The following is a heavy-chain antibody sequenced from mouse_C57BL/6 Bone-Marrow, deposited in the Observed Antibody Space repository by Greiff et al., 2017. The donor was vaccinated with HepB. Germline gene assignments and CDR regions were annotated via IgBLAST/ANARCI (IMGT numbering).Heavy chain of an antibody. D-gene: IGHD1-1*01. CDR1: GYTFTSYW. J-gene: IGHJ3*01. V-gene: IGHV1-72*01. CDR2: IDPNSGGT. CDR3: ARWDYYGSKSPFAY. Sequence: VKPGASVKLSCKASGYTFTSYWMHWVKQRPGRGLEWIGRIDPNSGGTTYNEKYKSTATLTVDKPSSTAYIQLSSLTSEDSAVYYCARWDYYGSKSPFAYWGQGTLVTVSA.